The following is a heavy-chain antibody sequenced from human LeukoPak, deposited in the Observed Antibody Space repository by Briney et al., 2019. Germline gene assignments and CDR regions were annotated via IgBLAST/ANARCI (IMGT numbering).Heavy chain of an antibody. CDR1: GYTFINYG. D-gene: IGHD1-1*01. CDR3: ARRQGTTLNFDY. CDR2: INAYNGNT. Sequence: GASVKVSFKASGYTFINYGFSWVRQAPGQGLEWMGWINAYNGNTNYAQNLQGRVTMTTDTSTSTAYMELRSLRSDDTAVYYCARRQGTTLNFDYWGQGTLVTVSS. V-gene: IGHV1-18*01. J-gene: IGHJ4*02.